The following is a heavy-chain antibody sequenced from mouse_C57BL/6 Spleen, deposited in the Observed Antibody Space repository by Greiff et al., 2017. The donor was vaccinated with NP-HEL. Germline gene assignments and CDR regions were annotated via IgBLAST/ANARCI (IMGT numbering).Heavy chain of an antibody. CDR2: IDPSDSYT. V-gene: IGHV1-69*01. Sequence: VQLQQPGAELVKPGASVKLSCKASGYTFTSYWMHWVKQRPGRGLEWIGRIDPSDSYTNYNQKFKGKSTLTVDKSSSTAYMQLSSLTSEDSAVYYCARGGYYFDYWGQGTTLTVSS. J-gene: IGHJ2*01. CDR3: ARGGYYFDY. CDR1: GYTFTSYW.